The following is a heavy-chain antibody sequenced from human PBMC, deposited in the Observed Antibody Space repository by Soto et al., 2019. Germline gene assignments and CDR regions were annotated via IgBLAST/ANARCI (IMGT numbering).Heavy chain of an antibody. CDR1: GGSISSSSYY. D-gene: IGHD6-13*01. CDR2: IYYSGST. CDR3: ASHIRIAAAGPLGSWFDP. J-gene: IGHJ5*02. V-gene: IGHV4-39*01. Sequence: PSETLSLTCTVSGGSISSSSYYWGWIRQPPGKGLEWIGSIYYSGSTYYNPSLKSRVTISVDTSKNQFSLKLSSVTAADTAVYYCASHIRIAAAGPLGSWFDPWGQGTLVTVSS.